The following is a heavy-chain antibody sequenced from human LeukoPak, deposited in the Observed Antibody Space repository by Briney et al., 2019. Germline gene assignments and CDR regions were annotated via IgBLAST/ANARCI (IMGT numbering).Heavy chain of an antibody. D-gene: IGHD1-26*01. J-gene: IGHJ4*02. V-gene: IGHV4-59*10. CDR1: GGSFSGYY. Sequence: SETLSLTCAVYGGSFSGYYWSWIRQPPGKGLEWIGRIHASGSTNYNPSLKSRVTISVDTSKNQFSLKVSSVTAADTAVFYCAREPYSGNYYDYWGQGTLVTVSS. CDR2: IHASGST. CDR3: AREPYSGNYYDY.